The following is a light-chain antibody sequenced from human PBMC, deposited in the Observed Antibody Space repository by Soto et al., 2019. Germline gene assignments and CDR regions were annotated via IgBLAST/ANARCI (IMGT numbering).Light chain of an antibody. Sequence: QSVLTQPASVSGSPGQSITISCTGTSSDVGGYKYVSWYQQHPGNAPKLMIYDVSNRPSGVSNRFSGSKSGNTASLTISGLQAVDEADYYCSSYTSSSTLLYLFGTGTKLTVL. CDR1: SSDVGGYKY. CDR2: DVS. CDR3: SSYTSSSTLLYL. V-gene: IGLV2-14*01. J-gene: IGLJ1*01.